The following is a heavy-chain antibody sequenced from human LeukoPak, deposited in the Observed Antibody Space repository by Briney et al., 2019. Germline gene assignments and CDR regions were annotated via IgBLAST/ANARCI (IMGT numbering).Heavy chain of an antibody. V-gene: IGHV3-23*01. Sequence: GGSLRLSCEASGFPFSSYAMHCLRQTPGKGLEWVSTITSSGDGTFYTDSLSGRFTLSRDNAKKAVLLQMKSLRRGDSALYCCAKGTANTGRQNFDIWGQGTLVTVSS. J-gene: IGHJ4*02. CDR2: ITSSGDGT. CDR3: AKGTANTGRQNFDI. D-gene: IGHD2-8*02. CDR1: GFPFSSYA.